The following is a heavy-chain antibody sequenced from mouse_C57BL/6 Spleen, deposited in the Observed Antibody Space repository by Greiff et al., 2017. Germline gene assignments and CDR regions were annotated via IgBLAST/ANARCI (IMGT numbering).Heavy chain of an antibody. D-gene: IGHD2-3*01. Sequence: QVQLQQSGAELARPGASVKMSCKASGYTFTSYTMHWVKQRPGQGLEWIGYINPSSGYTKYNQKFKDKATLTADKSSSTAYMQLSSLTSEDSAVYDCASGNDDGYCGYAMDYWGQGTSVTVSS. V-gene: IGHV1-4*01. J-gene: IGHJ4*01. CDR2: INPSSGYT. CDR1: GYTFTSYT. CDR3: ASGNDDGYCGYAMDY.